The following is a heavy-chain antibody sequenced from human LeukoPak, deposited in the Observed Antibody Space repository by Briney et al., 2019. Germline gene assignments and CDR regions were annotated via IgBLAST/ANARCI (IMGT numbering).Heavy chain of an antibody. V-gene: IGHV1-46*01. CDR2: ISPSGGST. Sequence: ASVKVSCKASGYTFTSYYMHWVRQAPGQGLEWMGIISPSGGSTTYAQKFQGRVTMTRDTSTSTVYMELSSLRSEDTVVYYCARPVAGHNWFDPWGQGTLVTVSS. J-gene: IGHJ5*02. CDR1: GYTFTSYY. CDR3: ARPVAGHNWFDP. D-gene: IGHD6-19*01.